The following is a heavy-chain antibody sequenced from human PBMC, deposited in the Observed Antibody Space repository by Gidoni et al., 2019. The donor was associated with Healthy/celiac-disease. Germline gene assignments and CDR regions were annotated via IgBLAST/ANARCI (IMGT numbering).Heavy chain of an antibody. CDR3: ASCSYGYTDFDFDL. V-gene: IGHV1-69*01. D-gene: IGHD5-18*01. CDR2: IIPIFGTA. Sequence: QVQLVQSGAEVKKPGSSVKVSCTASVGTFRSYAISWVRQAPGQGLEWMGGIIPIFGTANYAQKFQGRVTITADESTSTAYMELSSLRSEDTAVYYCASCSYGYTDFDFDLWGRGTLVTVSS. J-gene: IGHJ2*01. CDR1: VGTFRSYA.